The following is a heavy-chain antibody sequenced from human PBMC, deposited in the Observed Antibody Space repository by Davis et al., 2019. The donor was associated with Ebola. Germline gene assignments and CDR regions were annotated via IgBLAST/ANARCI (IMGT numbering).Heavy chain of an antibody. CDR1: GYTFTNYA. V-gene: IGHV1-8*02. CDR2: MNPNSGNT. D-gene: IGHD2-15*01. J-gene: IGHJ4*02. CDR3: ARRLGVSKDTRHDH. Sequence: AASVKVSCKASGYTFTNYAMSWVRQAPGQGLEWMGWMNPNSGNTGYAQKFQGRVTMTRNTSISTAYMEVSSLRSEDTAVYYCARRLGVSKDTRHDHWGQGTLVTVSS.